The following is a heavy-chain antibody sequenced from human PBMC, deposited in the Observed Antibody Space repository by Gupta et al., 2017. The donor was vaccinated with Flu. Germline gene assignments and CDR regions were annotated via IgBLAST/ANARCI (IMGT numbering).Heavy chain of an antibody. Sequence: EVQLVESGGGLVKPGGSLRLSCAASGFPFSSFNIHWVRQAPGKGLEWVAFISSTSDYIYYADAVKGRFAISRDNAKNSLYLEMNGLRAEDTAVYYCARVGYASSSEPGPLDYWGHGTQVTVTS. D-gene: IGHD6-6*01. CDR1: GFPFSSFN. CDR2: ISSTSDYI. V-gene: IGHV3-21*02. CDR3: ARVGYASSSEPGPLDY. J-gene: IGHJ4*01.